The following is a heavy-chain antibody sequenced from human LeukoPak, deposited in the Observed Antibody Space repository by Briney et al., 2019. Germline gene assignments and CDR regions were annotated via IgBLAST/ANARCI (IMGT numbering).Heavy chain of an antibody. D-gene: IGHD4-23*01. CDR2: ISHDGTNE. CDR1: GFIFSDYA. J-gene: IGHJ4*02. CDR3: ARDFGGLRWNYYFDY. Sequence: GGSLRLSCVASGFIFSDYAMHWVRQAPGKGLEWVATISHDGTNEYHADSVKGRFTISRDNSKNTLYLQMNSLISEDTAVYLCARDFGGLRWNYYFDYWGQGTLVTVSS. V-gene: IGHV3-30*04.